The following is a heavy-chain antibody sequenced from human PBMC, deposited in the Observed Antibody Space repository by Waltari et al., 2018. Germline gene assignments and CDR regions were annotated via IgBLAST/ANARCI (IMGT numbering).Heavy chain of an antibody. Sequence: EVQLVESGGGLVQRGGSRGLSCVVSGSNFSRCWLSWVRQAPGKGLEWVANIKRDGSEIYYVDSVKDRFTIFRDNAKNSLYLEMNSLRVEDTAVYYCATEAGTTSVNWFDPWGQGTLVTVSS. CDR2: IKRDGSEI. CDR1: GSNFSRCW. J-gene: IGHJ5*02. CDR3: ATEAGTTSVNWFDP. V-gene: IGHV3-7*01. D-gene: IGHD6-19*01.